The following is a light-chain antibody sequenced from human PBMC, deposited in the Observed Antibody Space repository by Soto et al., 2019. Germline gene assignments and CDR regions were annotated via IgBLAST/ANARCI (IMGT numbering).Light chain of an antibody. V-gene: IGKV3-20*01. CDR2: GTS. CDR1: QSFSRSY. J-gene: IGKJ1*01. CDR3: QHYGSSPPWT. Sequence: EIVLTQSPGTLSLSPGQRATLSCRASQSFSRSYLAWFQQKPGQAPRLLIYGTSSRATGIPDRFSGSGSGTDFTLTISRLEPEDFAVYYCQHYGSSPPWTFGQGTKVEVK.